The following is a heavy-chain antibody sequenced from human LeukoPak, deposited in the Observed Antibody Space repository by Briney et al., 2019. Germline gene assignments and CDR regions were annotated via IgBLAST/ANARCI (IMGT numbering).Heavy chain of an antibody. CDR2: IWYDGSNK. D-gene: IGHD3-10*01. Sequence: GRSLRLSCAASGLTFSGYGMHWVRQAPGKGLEWVAVIWYDGSNKYYADSVKGRFTISRDNSKNTLYLQMNSLRAEDTAVYYCAKDFGRFGELLSYYFDYWGQGTLVTGSS. CDR1: GLTFSGYG. CDR3: AKDFGRFGELLSYYFDY. J-gene: IGHJ4*02. V-gene: IGHV3-33*06.